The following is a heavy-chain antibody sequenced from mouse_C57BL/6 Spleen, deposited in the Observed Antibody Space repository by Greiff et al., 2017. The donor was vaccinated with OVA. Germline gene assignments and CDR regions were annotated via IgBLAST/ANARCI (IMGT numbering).Heavy chain of an antibody. Sequence: QVQLQQPGPELVKPGASVKLSCKASGYTFTSYWMHWVKQRPGQGLEWIGNINPSNGGTNYNEKFKSKATLTVDKSSGTAYMQLSSLTSEDSAVYYCARGDPYDGTYFDYWGQGTTLTVSS. CDR1: GYTFTSYW. CDR3: ARGDPYDGTYFDY. V-gene: IGHV1-53*01. J-gene: IGHJ2*01. CDR2: INPSNGGT. D-gene: IGHD2-3*01.